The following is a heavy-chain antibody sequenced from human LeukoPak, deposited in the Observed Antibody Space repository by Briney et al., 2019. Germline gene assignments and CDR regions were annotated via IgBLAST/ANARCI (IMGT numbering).Heavy chain of an antibody. CDR1: GGSISSINYY. J-gene: IGHJ5*02. D-gene: IGHD3-9*01. CDR3: ARGGIGVSDWLSKLIDL. CDR2: IYYSGNT. V-gene: IGHV4-39*07. Sequence: SEILSLTCTVSGGSISSINYYWGWIRQPPGKGLEWIGSIYYSGNTFYNPSLKSRVTISVDTSKNQFSLNLSSVTAADTAVYYCARGGIGVSDWLSKLIDLWGQGTLVTVSS.